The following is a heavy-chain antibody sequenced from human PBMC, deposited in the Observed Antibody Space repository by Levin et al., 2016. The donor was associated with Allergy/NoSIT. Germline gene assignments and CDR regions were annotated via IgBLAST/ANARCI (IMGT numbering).Heavy chain of an antibody. CDR3: ASRSGYSSSWYPYSLDY. J-gene: IGHJ4*02. CDR2: IIPIFGTA. Sequence: WVRQAPGQGLEWMGGIIPIFGTANYAQKFQGRVTITADESTSTAYMELSSLRSEDTAVYYCASRSGYSSSWYPYSLDYWGQGTLVTVSS. V-gene: IGHV1-69*01. D-gene: IGHD6-13*01.